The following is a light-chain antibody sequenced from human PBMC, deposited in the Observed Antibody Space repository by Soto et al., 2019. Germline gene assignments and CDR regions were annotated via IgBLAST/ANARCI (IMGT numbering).Light chain of an antibody. Sequence: DIQMTQSPSTLSASVGDSVTITCRASESISRYLDWYQQKPGKAPTLLIYAASKLDGGVPSRFSGRGYGKEFSLTISSLQPDDSATYYCQQYNSTPWTFGQGTKVDIK. CDR2: AAS. J-gene: IGKJ1*01. V-gene: IGKV1-5*03. CDR1: ESISRY. CDR3: QQYNSTPWT.